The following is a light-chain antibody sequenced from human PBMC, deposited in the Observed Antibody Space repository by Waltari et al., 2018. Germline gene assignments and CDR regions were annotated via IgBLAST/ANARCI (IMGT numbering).Light chain of an antibody. Sequence: EIIITPSPATLSLSPRQRPTLSCRASQKVNSNVAWYQEKPGQAPRLLSYGASIRATGIPARFSGSGSGTQFTLTINSLQSEDSAVYFCQQHNDWPPWTFGQGTKVELK. CDR3: QQHNDWPPWT. J-gene: IGKJ1*01. V-gene: IGKV3-15*01. CDR2: GAS. CDR1: QKVNSN.